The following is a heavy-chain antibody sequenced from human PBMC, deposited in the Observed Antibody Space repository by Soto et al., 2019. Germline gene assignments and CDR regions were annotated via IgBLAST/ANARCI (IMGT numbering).Heavy chain of an antibody. CDR1: GCSVSSDPHY. CDR3: ARFVRSCSGTTCYTRADV. CDR2: ICSSGST. J-gene: IGHJ6*02. Sequence: XETLSLTCTVSGCSVSSDPHYWSWIRQPPGKRLEWIGFICSSGSTNYNPSLKSRVTMSVDTSKNQFSLKLRSVIVADTAVYHCARFVRSCSGTTCYTRADVWGQGTTVTVSS. D-gene: IGHD2-2*02. V-gene: IGHV4-61*01.